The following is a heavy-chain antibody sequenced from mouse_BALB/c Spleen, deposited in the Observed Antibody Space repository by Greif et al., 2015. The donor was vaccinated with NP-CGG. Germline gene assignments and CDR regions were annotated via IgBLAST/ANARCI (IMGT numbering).Heavy chain of an antibody. J-gene: IGHJ2*01. CDR3: TRSEGNYYFDY. CDR1: GYTFTSYW. D-gene: IGHD2-1*01. CDR2: IYPSDSYT. V-gene: IGHV1-69*02. Sequence: QVQLQQSGAELVRPGASVKLSCKASGYTFTSYWINWVKQRPGRGLEWIGNIYPSDSYTNYNQKFKDKATLTVDKSSSTAYMQLSSPTSEDSAVYYCTRSEGNYYFDYWGQGTTLTVSS.